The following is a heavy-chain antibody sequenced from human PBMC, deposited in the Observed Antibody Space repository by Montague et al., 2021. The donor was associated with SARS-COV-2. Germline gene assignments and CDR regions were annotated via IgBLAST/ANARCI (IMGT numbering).Heavy chain of an antibody. Sequence: SETLSLTCAVSGGYISSSNWWSWVRQPPGKGLEWIGEIYHSGSTNYNPSLKSRVTISVDKSKNQFSLKLSSVTAADTAVYYCARDSSGWSRFDYWGQGTLVTVSS. CDR2: IYHSGST. D-gene: IGHD6-19*01. V-gene: IGHV4-4*02. CDR3: ARDSSGWSRFDY. CDR1: GGYISSSNW. J-gene: IGHJ4*02.